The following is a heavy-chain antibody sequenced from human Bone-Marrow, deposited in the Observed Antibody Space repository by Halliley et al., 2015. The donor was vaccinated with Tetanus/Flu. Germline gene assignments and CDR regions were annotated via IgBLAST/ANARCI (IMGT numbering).Heavy chain of an antibody. CDR2: IRTRNGET. Sequence: QVQLVQSGAEVKKAGASVKLSCQASGYSFTTYGVSWVRQAPGHGLEWMGWIRTRNGETKYSQRFLDRVNMTADTSTETAYMELRGLTSDDSALYFCARDPGDEYGDWRWLDPWGQGTLVTVSS. CDR1: GYSFTTYG. V-gene: IGHV1-18*01. D-gene: IGHD4-17*01. CDR3: ARDPGDEYGDWRWLDP. J-gene: IGHJ5*02.